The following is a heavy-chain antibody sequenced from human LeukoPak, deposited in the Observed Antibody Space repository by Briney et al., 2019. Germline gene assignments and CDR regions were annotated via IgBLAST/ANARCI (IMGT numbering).Heavy chain of an antibody. CDR2: INPSGGST. V-gene: IGHV1-46*01. D-gene: IGHD3-22*01. J-gene: IGHJ3*02. CDR1: GYTFTSYY. Sequence: ASVKVSCKASGYTFTSYYMHWMRQAPGQGLEWMGIINPSGGSTSYAQKFQGRVTMTRDTSTSTVYMELSSLRSEDTAVYYCARELNEITMIVSPEGAFDIWGQGTMVTVSS. CDR3: ARELNEITMIVSPEGAFDI.